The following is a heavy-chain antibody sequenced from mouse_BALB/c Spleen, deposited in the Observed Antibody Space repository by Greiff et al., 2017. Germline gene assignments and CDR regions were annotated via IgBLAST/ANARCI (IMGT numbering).Heavy chain of an antibody. V-gene: IGHV2-6-7*01. J-gene: IGHJ3*01. CDR3: ARDPFAY. CDR1: GFSLTGYG. CDR2: LWGEGST. Sequence: QVQLKESGPGLVAPSQSLSITCTVSGFSLTGYGVNWVRQPPGRGLGWLGMLWGEGSTDYISALNSRLSISKDNSKSQVFLKMNSLQTDDTARYYCARDPFAYWGQGTLVTVSA.